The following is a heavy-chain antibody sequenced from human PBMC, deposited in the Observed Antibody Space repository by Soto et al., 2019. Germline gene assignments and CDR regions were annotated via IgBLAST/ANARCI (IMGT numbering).Heavy chain of an antibody. V-gene: IGHV3-73*01. CDR3: IRGGSPYYYDY. J-gene: IGHJ4*02. CDR1: GFIFSGSA. CDR2: ILSKAGNYAT. Sequence: EVQLVKSGGGLVQPGGSLKLSCAASGFIFSGSAVHWVRQASGKGLEWVGRILSKAGNYATAYPASMKGRFTISRDDSENTAFLQMNSLKTEDTAVYYCIRGGSPYYYDYWGQGTLVAVYS.